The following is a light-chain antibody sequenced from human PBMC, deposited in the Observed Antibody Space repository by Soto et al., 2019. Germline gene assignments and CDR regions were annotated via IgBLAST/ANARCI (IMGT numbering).Light chain of an antibody. CDR1: QIVSNNY. J-gene: IGKJ1*01. Sequence: MTQSPATLSVSPGERATLSCRASQIVSNNYLAWYQQKPGQAPRLLIYGASTRATGIPDRFSGSGSGTDFTLTISRLEPEDFAVYYCQQYGSSGTFGQGTKVDIK. CDR3: QQYGSSGT. V-gene: IGKV3-20*01. CDR2: GAS.